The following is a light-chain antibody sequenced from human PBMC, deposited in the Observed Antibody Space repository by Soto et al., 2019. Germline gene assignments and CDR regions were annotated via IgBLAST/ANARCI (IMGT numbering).Light chain of an antibody. V-gene: IGKV1-17*02. CDR2: SAS. J-gene: IGKJ2*02. CDR1: QGISND. CDR3: QQHNSYPCT. Sequence: DIQMTQSPSSLSASVGDRVTITCRASQGISNDLGWYQQKPGKAPKRLIYSASSLQSGVPSRFSGSGSGTEFTLTITNLQPEDFTSYYCQQHNSYPCTFGHGTKVEIK.